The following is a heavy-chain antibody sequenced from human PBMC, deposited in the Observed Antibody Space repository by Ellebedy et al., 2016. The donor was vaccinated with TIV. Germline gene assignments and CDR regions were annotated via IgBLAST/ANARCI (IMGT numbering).Heavy chain of an antibody. CDR3: ARCCSSGSCYYFYGMDV. V-gene: IGHV3-48*02. J-gene: IGHJ6*02. CDR2: ISSSSSTI. CDR1: GFTFSRYS. Sequence: GESLKISCAASGFTFSRYSINWVRQAPGKGLEWVSYISSSSSTIYYADSVKGRFTISRDNAQNSLYLQMNSLRDEDTAVYYCARCCSSGSCYYFYGMDVWGQGTTVTVSS. D-gene: IGHD2-15*01.